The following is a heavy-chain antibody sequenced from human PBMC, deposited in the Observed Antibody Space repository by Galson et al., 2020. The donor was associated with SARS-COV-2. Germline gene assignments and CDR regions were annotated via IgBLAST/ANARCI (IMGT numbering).Heavy chain of an antibody. CDR3: ARGCRGRVYYGDP. CDR1: GFSLSDYW. V-gene: IGHV3-74*01. CDR2: TNDDGSDK. D-gene: IGHD2-8*02. J-gene: IGHJ5*02. Sequence: GESLKISCAASGFSLSDYWVHWVRQPPGKGLVWVSYTNDDGSDKGYADFVKGRFTISRDNAKNTLYLQMNSLRAEDTAVYYCARGCRGRVYYGDPWGQGTLVTVSS.